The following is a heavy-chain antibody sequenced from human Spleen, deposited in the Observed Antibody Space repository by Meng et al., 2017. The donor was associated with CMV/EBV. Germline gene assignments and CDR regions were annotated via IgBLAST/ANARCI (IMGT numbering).Heavy chain of an antibody. V-gene: IGHV1-2*02. CDR1: GYTFTGYY. CDR2: INPNSGGT. Sequence: ASVKVSCKASGYTFTGYYMHWVRQAPGQGLEWMGWINPNSGGTHYAQNFQGRVTMTRDMSISTAHVELNRLTSGDTALYYCARDGLSIWGQGTMVTVSS. CDR3: ARDGLSI. D-gene: IGHD2/OR15-2a*01. J-gene: IGHJ3*02.